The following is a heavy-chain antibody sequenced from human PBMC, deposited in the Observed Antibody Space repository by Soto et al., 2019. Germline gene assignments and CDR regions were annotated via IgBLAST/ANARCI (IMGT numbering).Heavy chain of an antibody. J-gene: IGHJ3*02. V-gene: IGHV1-69*01. CDR2: IIPIFGTA. CDR1: GGTFSSYA. D-gene: IGHD2-21*02. Sequence: SVKVSCKASGGTFSSYAISWVRQAPGQGLEWMGGIIPIFGTANYAQKFQGRVTITADESTSTAYMELSSLRSEDTAVYYCAREGLLSAGDAFDIWGQGTMVTVSS. CDR3: AREGLLSAGDAFDI.